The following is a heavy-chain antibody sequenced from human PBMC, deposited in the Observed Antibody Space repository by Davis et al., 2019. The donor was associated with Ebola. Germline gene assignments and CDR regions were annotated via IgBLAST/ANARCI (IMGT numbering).Heavy chain of an antibody. CDR3: ARGGGYSGYD. Sequence: ASVKVSCKASGYTFSSYAMHWVRQAPGQRLEWMGWINVGNDNTKYSQKFQGRVTITRDTSATIAYMELSSLRSEDTAVYYCARGGGYSGYDWGQGTLVTVSS. J-gene: IGHJ4*02. V-gene: IGHV1-3*01. CDR2: INVGNDNT. D-gene: IGHD5-12*01. CDR1: GYTFSSYA.